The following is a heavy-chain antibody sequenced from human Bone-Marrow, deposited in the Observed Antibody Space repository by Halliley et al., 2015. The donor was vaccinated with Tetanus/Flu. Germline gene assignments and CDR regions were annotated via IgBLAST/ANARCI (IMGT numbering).Heavy chain of an antibody. CDR2: LDKSGAP. Sequence: KGLEFIGSLDKSGAPSHTPPLQSRVTISVDTSKNQFSLKVTSVIAADTAVYYCARRGLSFDSWGQGTLVTVSS. D-gene: IGHD3-10*01. V-gene: IGHV4-39*01. CDR3: ARRGLSFDS. J-gene: IGHJ4*02.